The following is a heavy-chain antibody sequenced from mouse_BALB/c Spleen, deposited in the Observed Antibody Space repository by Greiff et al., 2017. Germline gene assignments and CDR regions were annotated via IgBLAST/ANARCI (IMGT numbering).Heavy chain of an antibody. D-gene: IGHD3-2*01. CDR2: ISSGGSYT. CDR1: GFTFSSYT. V-gene: IGHV5-6-4*01. J-gene: IGHJ2*01. CDR3: TREGADSSGNYFDY. Sequence: DVQLVESGGGLVKPGGSLKLSCAASGFTFSSYTMSWVRHTPEKRLEWVATISSGGSYTYYPDSVKGRFTISRDNAKNTLYLQMSSLKSEDTAMYYCTREGADSSGNYFDYWGQGTTLTVSS.